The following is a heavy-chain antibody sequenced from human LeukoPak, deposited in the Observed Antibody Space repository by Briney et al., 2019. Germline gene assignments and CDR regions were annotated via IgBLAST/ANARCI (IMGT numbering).Heavy chain of an antibody. Sequence: GGSLRLSCAASGFTVSSHWMSWVRQAPGKGLEWVAIIKQDGSEKDYVDSVTGRFTISRDNAKNSLYLQMNSLRDEDTAVYYCARDTSAWRYGMDVWGQGTTVTVSS. D-gene: IGHD6-19*01. CDR1: GFTVSSHW. CDR2: IKQDGSEK. V-gene: IGHV3-7*01. CDR3: ARDTSAWRYGMDV. J-gene: IGHJ6*02.